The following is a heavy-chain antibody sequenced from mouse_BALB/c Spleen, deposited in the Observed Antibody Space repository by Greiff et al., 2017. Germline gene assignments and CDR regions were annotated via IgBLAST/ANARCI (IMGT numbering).Heavy chain of an antibody. CDR2: INPGSGGT. CDR3: ARSEFGLLYYAMDY. CDR1: GYAFTNYL. D-gene: IGHD3-1*01. Sequence: QVQLQQSGAELVRPGTSVKVSCKASGYAFTNYLIEWVKQRPGQGLEWIGVINPGSGGTNYNEKFKGKATLTADKSSSTAYMQLSSLTSDDSAVYFCARSEFGLLYYAMDYWGQGTSVTVSS. V-gene: IGHV1-54*01. J-gene: IGHJ4*01.